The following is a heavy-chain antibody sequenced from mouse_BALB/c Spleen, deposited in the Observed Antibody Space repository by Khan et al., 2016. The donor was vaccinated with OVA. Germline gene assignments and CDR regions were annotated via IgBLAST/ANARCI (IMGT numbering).Heavy chain of an antibody. Sequence: VQLVESGPGLVAPSQSLSITCTISGFSLTSYGVHWVRQPPGKGLEWLVVIWSDGSTTYNSALKSRLTISKDNSKNQVFLKMNSLQTDDTAVYVCARQPYYHYNIMDYWGQGTSVTVSS. J-gene: IGHJ4*01. CDR2: IWSDGST. CDR1: GFSLTSYG. CDR3: ARQPYYHYNIMDY. D-gene: IGHD2-10*01. V-gene: IGHV2-6-1*01.